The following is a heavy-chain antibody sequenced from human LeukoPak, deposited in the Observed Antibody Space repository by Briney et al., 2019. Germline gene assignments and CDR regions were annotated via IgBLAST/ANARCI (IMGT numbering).Heavy chain of an antibody. Sequence: KTSETLSLTCTVSGGSISSYYWSWIRQPPGKGLEWIGYIYYSGSTNYNPSLKSRVTISVDTSKNQFSLKLSSVTAADTAVYYCARHGVYYDISTGYYPSYYFDYWGQGTLVTVSS. V-gene: IGHV4-59*08. CDR1: GGSISSYY. CDR3: ARHGVYYDISTGYYPSYYFDY. J-gene: IGHJ4*02. D-gene: IGHD3-9*01. CDR2: IYYSGST.